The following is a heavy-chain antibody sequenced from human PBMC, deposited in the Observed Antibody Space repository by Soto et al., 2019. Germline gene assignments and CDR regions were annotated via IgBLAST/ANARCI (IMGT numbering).Heavy chain of an antibody. CDR3: ARDQSSSHPFDY. J-gene: IGHJ4*02. V-gene: IGHV1-3*01. Sequence: APVKVSCKASGYTFTSYAMHWVRQAPGQRLEWMGWINAGNGNTKYSQKFQGRVTITRDTSASTAYMELSSLRSEDTAVYYCARDQSSSHPFDYWGQGTLVTVSS. CDR2: INAGNGNT. D-gene: IGHD6-13*01. CDR1: GYTFTSYA.